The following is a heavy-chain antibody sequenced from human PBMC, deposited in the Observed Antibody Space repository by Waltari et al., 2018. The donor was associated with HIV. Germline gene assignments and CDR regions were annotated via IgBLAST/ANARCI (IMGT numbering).Heavy chain of an antibody. J-gene: IGHJ4*02. Sequence: QVQLVQSGAEVKKPGASVKVSCKASGYTFTGYYMHWVRQAPGQGLEWMGWINPNSGGTNYARKFQGRVTMTRDTSISTAYMELSRLRSDDTAVYYCASHDGGNLRGFDYWGQGTLVTVSS. CDR1: GYTFTGYY. CDR3: ASHDGGNLRGFDY. CDR2: INPNSGGT. V-gene: IGHV1-2*02. D-gene: IGHD1-26*01.